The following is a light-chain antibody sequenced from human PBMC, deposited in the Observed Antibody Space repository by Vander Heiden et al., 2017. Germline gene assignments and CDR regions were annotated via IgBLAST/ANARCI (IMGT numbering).Light chain of an antibody. J-gene: IGKJ4*01. V-gene: IGKV1-39*01. CDR1: QSISSY. CDR2: AAS. CDR3: QQCYSTPPT. Sequence: DITMTHSPSSLSASVGDRVTITCRASQSISSYLNWYQQKPGKAPKLLIYAASSLQSGVPSRFSGSGSGTDFTLTISSLQPEDFATYYCQQCYSTPPTFGGGTKVEIK.